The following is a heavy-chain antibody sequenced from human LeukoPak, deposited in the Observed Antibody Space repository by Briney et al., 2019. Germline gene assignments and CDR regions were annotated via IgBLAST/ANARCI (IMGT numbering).Heavy chain of an antibody. CDR2: IYHSGYT. V-gene: IGHV4-39*01. CDR3: ARSSMFRGVTVDY. Sequence: PSETLSLTCTVSGGSISDANYYWGWIRQPPGEALEWIGSIYHSGYTYYNPSLKSRVTISVDTSKSQFSLKLSSVTAADTAVYYCARSSMFRGVTVDYWGQGTLVTVSP. CDR1: GGSISDANYY. D-gene: IGHD3-10*01. J-gene: IGHJ4*02.